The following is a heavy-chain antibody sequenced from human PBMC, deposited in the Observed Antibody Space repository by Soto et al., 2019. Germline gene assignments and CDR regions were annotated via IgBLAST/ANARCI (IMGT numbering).Heavy chain of an antibody. Sequence: EVQLVESGGGLVQPGGSLRLSCAASGFTFSSYHMNWVRQAPGEGLEWISYISSSSSTIYYADSVKGRLTISSDNAKNSLYPEMNSLRAEATAVYYCARGLQWLDYWGQGTLVTVSS. J-gene: IGHJ4*02. V-gene: IGHV3-48*01. CDR3: ARGLQWLDY. CDR2: ISSSSSTI. D-gene: IGHD6-19*01. CDR1: GFTFSSYH.